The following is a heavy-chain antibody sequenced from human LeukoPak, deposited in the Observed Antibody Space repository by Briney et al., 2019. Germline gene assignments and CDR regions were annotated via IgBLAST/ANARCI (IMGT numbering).Heavy chain of an antibody. V-gene: IGHV4-34*01. CDR3: ARSSEGSGYYYFPFDY. D-gene: IGHD3-22*01. J-gene: IGHJ4*02. CDR1: GGSFSGYY. Sequence: ETLSLTCAVYGGSFSGYYWSWIRQPPGKGLEWIGEINHSGSTNYNPSLKSRVTISVDTSKNQFSLKLSSVTAADTAVYYCARSSEGSGYYYFPFDYWGQGTLVTVSS. CDR2: INHSGST.